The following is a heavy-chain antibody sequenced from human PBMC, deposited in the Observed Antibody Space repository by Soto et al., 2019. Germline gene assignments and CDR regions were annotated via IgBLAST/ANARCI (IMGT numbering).Heavy chain of an antibody. V-gene: IGHV3-23*01. CDR1: GFTFSSYA. Sequence: PGGSLRLSCAASGFTFSSYAMSWVRQAPGKGLEWVSAISGSGGSTYYADSVKGRFTISRDNSKNTLYLQMNNLRAEDTAVYYCAKDIIFGVVIVTDYYGMDVWGQGTTVTVSS. CDR3: AKDIIFGVVIVTDYYGMDV. D-gene: IGHD3-3*01. J-gene: IGHJ6*02. CDR2: ISGSGGST.